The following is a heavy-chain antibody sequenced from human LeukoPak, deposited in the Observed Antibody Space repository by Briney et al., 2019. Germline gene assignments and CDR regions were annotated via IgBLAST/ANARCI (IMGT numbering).Heavy chain of an antibody. D-gene: IGHD6-6*01. CDR1: GGSISSYY. J-gene: IGHJ4*02. V-gene: IGHV4-4*07. Sequence: PSGTLSLTCTVSGGSISSYYWSWLRQPAGKGLEWIGRIYTSGSTNYNPSLKSRVTISVDTSKNQFSLKLSSVTAADTAVYYCAAVSSIAARLEDYWGQGTLVTVSS. CDR2: IYTSGST. CDR3: AAVSSIAARLEDY.